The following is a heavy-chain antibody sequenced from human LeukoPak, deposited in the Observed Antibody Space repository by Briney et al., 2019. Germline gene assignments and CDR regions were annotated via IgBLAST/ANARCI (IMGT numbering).Heavy chain of an antibody. Sequence: PSETLSLTCAVSGGSISSSSFYWGGIRQPPGKGLEWIGSIYYSGSTSYNPSLKSRVTISVDTSKKEFSLKLSSVTAADTAVYYCARESSPREIAAAGMRFDPWGQGTLVTVSS. CDR2: IYYSGST. J-gene: IGHJ5*02. D-gene: IGHD6-13*01. CDR3: ARESSPREIAAAGMRFDP. CDR1: GGSISSSSFY. V-gene: IGHV4-39*07.